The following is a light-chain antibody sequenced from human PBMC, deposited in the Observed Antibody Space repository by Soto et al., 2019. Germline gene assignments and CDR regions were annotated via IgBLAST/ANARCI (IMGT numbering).Light chain of an antibody. CDR2: AAS. J-gene: IGKJ4*01. V-gene: IGKV1-39*01. CDR1: QSISSY. Sequence: DVQMTQSPSSLSASVGDRVTITCRASQSISSYLNWYQQKPGKAPKLLIYAASSLQSGAPSRFSGSGSGTDFTLTISSLQPDDFATYYCQQNYSTPLTFGGGTKVEIK. CDR3: QQNYSTPLT.